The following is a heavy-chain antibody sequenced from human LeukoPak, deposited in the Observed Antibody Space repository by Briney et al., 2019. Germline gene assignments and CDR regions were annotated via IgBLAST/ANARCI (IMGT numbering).Heavy chain of an antibody. D-gene: IGHD2-8*01. Sequence: SETLSLTCAVSGGSISSSNWWSWVRQPPGKGLEWIGEIYHSGSTNYNPSLKSRVTISVDKSKNQFSLKLSSVTAADTAVYYCARDYARGGRGLDYWGQGTLVTVSS. V-gene: IGHV4-4*02. CDR1: GGSISSSNW. J-gene: IGHJ4*02. CDR3: ARDYARGGRGLDY. CDR2: IYHSGST.